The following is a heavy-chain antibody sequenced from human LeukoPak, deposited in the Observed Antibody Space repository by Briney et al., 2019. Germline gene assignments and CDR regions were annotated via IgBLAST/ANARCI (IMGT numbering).Heavy chain of an antibody. J-gene: IGHJ4*02. CDR1: GGTFSSYA. CDR2: IIPILGIA. D-gene: IGHD1-1*01. CDR3: ANELERPAPDY. V-gene: IGHV1-69*04. Sequence: ASVKVSCKASGGTFSSYAISWVRQAPGQGLEWMGRIIPILGIANYAQKFQGRVTITADKSTSTAYMELSSLRSEDTAVYYCANELERPAPDYWGQGALVTVSS.